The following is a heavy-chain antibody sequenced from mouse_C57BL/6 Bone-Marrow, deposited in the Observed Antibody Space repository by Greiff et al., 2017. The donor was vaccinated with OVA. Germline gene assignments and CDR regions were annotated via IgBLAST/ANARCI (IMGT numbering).Heavy chain of an antibody. Sequence: VKLMESGPGLVQPSQSLSITCTVSGFSLTSYGVHWVRQSPGKGLEWLGVIWRGGSTDYNAAFMSRLSITKDNSKSQVFFKMNSLQADDTAIYYCAKGGLSGNYWFAYWGQGTLVTVSA. J-gene: IGHJ3*01. D-gene: IGHD2-1*01. CDR3: AKGGLSGNYWFAY. CDR1: GFSLTSYG. CDR2: IWRGGST. V-gene: IGHV2-5*01.